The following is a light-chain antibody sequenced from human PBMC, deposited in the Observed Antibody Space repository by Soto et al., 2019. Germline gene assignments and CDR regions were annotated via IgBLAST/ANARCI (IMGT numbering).Light chain of an antibody. V-gene: IGLV2-14*01. Sequence: QSALTQPASVSGSPGQSITISCTGTSTVIGGYDRVSWYQQHPGQAPKLMIYGVTNRPSGVSNRFSGSKSGNTASLTISGLQTEDETDYYCNSYSTTNGYVFGTGTKVTVL. J-gene: IGLJ1*01. CDR1: STVIGGYDR. CDR2: GVT. CDR3: NSYSTTNGYV.